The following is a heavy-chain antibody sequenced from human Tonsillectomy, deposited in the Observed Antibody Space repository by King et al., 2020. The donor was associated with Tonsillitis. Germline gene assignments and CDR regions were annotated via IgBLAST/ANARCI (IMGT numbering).Heavy chain of an antibody. Sequence: GQLVQSGGGLVQPGGSLRLSCAASGFIFNSHWMSWVRQAPGKGLEWVATINLDGTEKNYVGSVEGRLTISRDNAQNSLFLQMNSLRGEDTAVYYCVKDSGCRGTFASWGQGTLVTVSS. CDR3: VKDSGCRGTFAS. J-gene: IGHJ4*02. CDR1: GFIFNSHW. V-gene: IGHV3-7*01. D-gene: IGHD2-15*01. CDR2: INLDGTEK.